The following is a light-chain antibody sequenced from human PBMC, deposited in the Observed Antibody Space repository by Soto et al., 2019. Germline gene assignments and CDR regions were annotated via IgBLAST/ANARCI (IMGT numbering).Light chain of an antibody. CDR2: LCS. Sequence: EIVMTQSPLSLPVTPGEPASISCRSSQSLLHSNGYIYLDWYLQKPGQSPQLLIYLCSNRASGVPDRFSGSGSGEDFTLKSSRVEAEDVTVYFYMQSLQTSTFGPGTKVDIK. CDR3: MQSLQTST. CDR1: QSLLHSNGYIY. J-gene: IGKJ3*01. V-gene: IGKV2-28*01.